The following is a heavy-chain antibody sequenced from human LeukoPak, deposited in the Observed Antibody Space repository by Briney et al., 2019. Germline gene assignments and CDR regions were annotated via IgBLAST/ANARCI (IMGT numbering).Heavy chain of an antibody. CDR2: INPNSGGT. V-gene: IGHV1-2*06. CDR3: ARSEYTFGPIGY. CDR1: GYTFTSYR. D-gene: IGHD5-18*01. J-gene: IGHJ4*02. Sequence: ASVKVSCKASGYTFTSYRVHWVRQAPGQGLEWMGRINPNSGGTNSAQIFQGRVAMTLDTSTGTAYMELSRLTSDDSAVYFCARSEYTFGPIGYWGQGTLVTVSS.